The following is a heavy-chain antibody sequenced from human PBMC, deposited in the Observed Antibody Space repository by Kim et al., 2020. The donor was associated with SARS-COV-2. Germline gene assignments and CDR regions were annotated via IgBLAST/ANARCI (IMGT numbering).Heavy chain of an antibody. CDR3: TTLRTCSGGNCYSL. Sequence: YAAPVKGRFTISRDDSENTLYLQMNSLKTEDTAVYYCTTLRTCSGGNCYSLWGQGTLVTVSS. V-gene: IGHV3-15*01. J-gene: IGHJ4*02. D-gene: IGHD2-15*01.